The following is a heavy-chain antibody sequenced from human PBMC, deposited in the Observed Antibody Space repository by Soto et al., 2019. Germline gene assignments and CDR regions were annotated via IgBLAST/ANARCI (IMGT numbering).Heavy chain of an antibody. CDR1: GVSMRNSY. J-gene: IGHJ5*02. V-gene: IGHV4-4*07. CDR3: ARGGGVPALGDP. Sequence: SETLSLTCIVSGVSMRNSYWTWIRQSAGKGLEWIGRISTSGNTNYNPSLNSRLTMSVDTSKNQVSLKLTSVTAADTAVYYCARGGGVPALGDPWGQGTLVTVS. D-gene: IGHD3-16*01. CDR2: ISTSGNT.